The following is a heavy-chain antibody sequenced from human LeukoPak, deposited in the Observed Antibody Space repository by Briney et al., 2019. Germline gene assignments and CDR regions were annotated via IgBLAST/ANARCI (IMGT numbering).Heavy chain of an antibody. CDR3: AKDSNGWPRGGDY. Sequence: GGSLRLSCAASGFTVSDNYMNWVRQAPGKGLEWVSVIFSGGSPYYADSVKGRFTISRDNSKNTLYLQMNSLRAEDTAVYYCAKDSNGWPRGGDYWGQGTLVTVSS. D-gene: IGHD6-19*01. J-gene: IGHJ4*02. CDR1: GFTVSDNY. V-gene: IGHV3-53*01. CDR2: IFSGGSP.